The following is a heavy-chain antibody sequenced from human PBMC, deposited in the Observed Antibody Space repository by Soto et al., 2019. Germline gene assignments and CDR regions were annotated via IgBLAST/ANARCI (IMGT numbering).Heavy chain of an antibody. CDR3: ASIRPVHGGYNFYFDY. D-gene: IGHD5-12*01. J-gene: IGHJ4*02. Sequence: SVKVSCKASGGTFSSYAISWVRQAPGQGLEWMGGIIPIFGTANYAQKFQGRVTITADESTSTAYMELSSLRSEDTAVYYCASIRPVHGGYNFYFDYWGQGTLVTVSS. CDR2: IIPIFGTA. CDR1: GGTFSSYA. V-gene: IGHV1-69*13.